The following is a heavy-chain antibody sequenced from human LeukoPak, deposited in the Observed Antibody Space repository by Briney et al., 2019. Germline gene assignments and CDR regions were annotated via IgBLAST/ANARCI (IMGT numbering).Heavy chain of an antibody. CDR2: IYYSGTT. J-gene: IGHJ4*02. D-gene: IGHD3-16*01. V-gene: IGHV4-61*01. CDR1: GGSISSSSYY. CDR3: ARARGLIGGVDY. Sequence: SSETLSLTCTVSGGSISSSSYYWSWIRQPPGKGLEWIAYIYYSGTTNYNPSLKSRVTISVDTSKNQFSLKLSSVTAADTAVYYCARARGLIGGVDYWGQGTLVTVSS.